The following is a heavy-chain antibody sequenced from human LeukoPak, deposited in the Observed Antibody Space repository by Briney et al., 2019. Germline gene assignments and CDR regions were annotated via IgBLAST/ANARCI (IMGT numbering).Heavy chain of an antibody. CDR3: TRSGFGGGVHFDY. D-gene: IGHD3-16*01. CDR1: GYTLTSYD. J-gene: IGHJ4*02. V-gene: IGHV1-8*01. CDR2: MNPNSGDT. Sequence: GASVKVSCKASGYTLTSYDINWVRQAAGQGLEWMGWMNPNSGDTGYVEKFQGRVTMTRDTSITTAYMELSSLRSEDTAVYYCTRSGFGGGVHFDYWGQGTPVTVSS.